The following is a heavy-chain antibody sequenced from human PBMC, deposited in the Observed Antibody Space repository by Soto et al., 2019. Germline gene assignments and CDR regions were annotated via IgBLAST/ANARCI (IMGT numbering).Heavy chain of an antibody. CDR1: GGSISSYY. V-gene: IGHV4-59*01. J-gene: IGHJ6*02. D-gene: IGHD3-3*01. Sequence: PSETLSLTCTVSGGSISSYYWSWIRQPPGKGLEWIGYIYYSGSTNYNPSLKSRVTISVDTSKNQFSLKLSSVTAADTAVYYCARDHPTYYDFWSGYYTPGDYYGMDVWGQGTTVTVSS. CDR2: IYYSGST. CDR3: ARDHPTYYDFWSGYYTPGDYYGMDV.